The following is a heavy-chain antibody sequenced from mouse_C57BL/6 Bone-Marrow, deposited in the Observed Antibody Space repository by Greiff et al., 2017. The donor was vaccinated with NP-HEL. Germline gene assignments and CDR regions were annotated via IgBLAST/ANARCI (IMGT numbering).Heavy chain of an antibody. D-gene: IGHD1-1*01. CDR3: ERQYYGSSPYWYFDV. V-gene: IGHV1-81*01. J-gene: IGHJ1*03. CDR1: GYTFTSYG. Sequence: VQLQQSGAELARPGASVKLSCKASGYTFTSYGISWVKQRTGQGLEWIGEVYHRSGNTYYNEKFKGKATLTADKYSSTAYRELRSLTSEDSAVYYCERQYYGSSPYWYFDVWGTGTTVTVSS. CDR2: VYHRSGNT.